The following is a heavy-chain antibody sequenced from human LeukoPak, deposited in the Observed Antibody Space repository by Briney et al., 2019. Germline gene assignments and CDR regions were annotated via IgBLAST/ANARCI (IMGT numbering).Heavy chain of an antibody. J-gene: IGHJ4*02. D-gene: IGHD1-1*01. V-gene: IGHV3-23*01. CDR2: ISGSGGST. CDR3: AKSNWNPWYYFDY. Sequence: PGGSLRLSCAASGFTFSDFAMGWVRHAPGKGLEWVSAISGSGGSTYYADSVKGRFTISRDNSKNTLYLQMNSLRAEDTAVYYCAKSNWNPWYYFDYWGQGTLVTVSS. CDR1: GFTFSDFA.